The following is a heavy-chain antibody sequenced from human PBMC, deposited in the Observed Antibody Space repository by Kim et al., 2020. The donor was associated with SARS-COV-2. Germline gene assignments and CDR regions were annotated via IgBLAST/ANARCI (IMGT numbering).Heavy chain of an antibody. V-gene: IGHV3-21*01. CDR3: ARGNKRGRYFDWLGD. J-gene: IGHJ4*02. Sequence: GGSLRLSCAASGFTFSSYSMNWVRQAPGKGLEWVSSISSSSSYIYYADSVKGRFTISRDNAKNSLYLQMNSLRAEDTAVYYCARGNKRGRYFDWLGDWGQGTLVTVSS. D-gene: IGHD3-9*01. CDR1: GFTFSSYS. CDR2: ISSSSSYI.